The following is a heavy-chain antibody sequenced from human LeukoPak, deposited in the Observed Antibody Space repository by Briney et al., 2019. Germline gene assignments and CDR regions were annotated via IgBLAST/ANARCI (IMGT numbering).Heavy chain of an antibody. D-gene: IGHD3-22*01. CDR3: AKRGVVIRVILVGFHKEAYYFDS. J-gene: IGHJ4*02. V-gene: IGHV3-23*01. Sequence: GGSLRLSCAVSGITLSNYGMSRVRQAPGNGLEWVAGISGSGGGTNYAESVKGRFTISRDNSRITLFLHLNSLRAEDTAVYFCAKRGVVIRVILVGFHKEAYYFDSWGRGALVTVSS. CDR1: GITLSNYG. CDR2: ISGSGGGT.